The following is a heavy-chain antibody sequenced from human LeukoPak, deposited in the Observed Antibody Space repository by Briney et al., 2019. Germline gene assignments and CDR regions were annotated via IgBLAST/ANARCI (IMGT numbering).Heavy chain of an antibody. D-gene: IGHD2-2*01. Sequence: RPSETLSLTCTVSGGSISSSSYYWGWIRQPPGKGLEWIGSIYYSGSTNYNPSLKSRVTISVDTSKNQFSLKLSSVTAADTAVYYCARDSSTSWDMRAFDIWGQGTMVTVSS. CDR1: GGSISSSSYY. J-gene: IGHJ3*02. CDR2: IYYSGST. V-gene: IGHV4-39*07. CDR3: ARDSSTSWDMRAFDI.